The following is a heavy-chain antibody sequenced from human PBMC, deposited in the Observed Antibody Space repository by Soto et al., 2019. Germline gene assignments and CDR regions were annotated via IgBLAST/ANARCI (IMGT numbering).Heavy chain of an antibody. CDR3: AKDPTVTTPGWYFDI. J-gene: IGHJ2*01. CDR2: ISDTGDTT. D-gene: IGHD4-17*01. V-gene: IGHV3-23*01. Sequence: EVQLLQSGGGLVQPGGSLRLSCAASGFTFSTYDMTWVRQAPGKGLEWVSSISDTGDTTYYADSVKGRFTISRDNSKNPLYMQMNSLTAEDTAEYYCAKDPTVTTPGWYFDIWGRGTLVTVSS. CDR1: GFTFSTYD.